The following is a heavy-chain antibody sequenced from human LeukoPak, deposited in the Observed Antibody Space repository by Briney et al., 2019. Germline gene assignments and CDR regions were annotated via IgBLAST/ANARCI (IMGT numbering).Heavy chain of an antibody. V-gene: IGHV4-39*07. CDR1: GGSISSSSYY. CDR2: IYYSGST. J-gene: IGHJ4*02. D-gene: IGHD1/OR15-1a*01. CDR3: ARKPIINNAWYYFDY. Sequence: KTSETLSLTCTVSGGSISSSSYYWGWIRQPPGKGLEWIGSIYYSGSTYYNPSLKSRVTISVDTSKNQFSLKLSSVTAADTAVYYCARKPIINNAWYYFDYWGQGTLVTVSS.